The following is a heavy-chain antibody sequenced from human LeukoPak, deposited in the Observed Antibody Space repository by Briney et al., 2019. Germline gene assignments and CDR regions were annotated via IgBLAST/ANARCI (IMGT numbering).Heavy chain of an antibody. CDR2: ISYDGSNK. CDR3: AKDLRYCSSTSCYPFYYYYMDV. J-gene: IGHJ6*03. CDR1: GFTFSSYG. Sequence: PRGSLRLSCAASGFTFSSYGMHWVRQAPGKGLEWVAVISYDGSNKYYADSVKGRFTISRDNSKNTLYLQMNSLRAEDTAVYYCAKDLRYCSSTSCYPFYYYYMDVWGKGTTVTVSS. V-gene: IGHV3-30*18. D-gene: IGHD2-2*01.